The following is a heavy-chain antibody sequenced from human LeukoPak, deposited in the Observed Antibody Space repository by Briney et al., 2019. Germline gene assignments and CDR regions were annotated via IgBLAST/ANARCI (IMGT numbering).Heavy chain of an antibody. J-gene: IGHJ4*02. D-gene: IGHD1-1*01. CDR1: GFTFGDYA. Sequence: GGSLRLSCTASGFTFGDYAMSWSRQAPGKGLEWVGFIRSKAYGGTTEYAASVKGRFTISRDDSKSIAYLQMNSLKTEDTAVYYCTRTAKRLTSFDYWGQGTLVTVSS. V-gene: IGHV3-49*03. CDR3: TRTAKRLTSFDY. CDR2: IRSKAYGGTT.